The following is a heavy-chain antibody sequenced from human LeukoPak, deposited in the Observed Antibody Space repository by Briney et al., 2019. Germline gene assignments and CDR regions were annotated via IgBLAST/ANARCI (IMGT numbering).Heavy chain of an antibody. CDR1: GGSISNSASY. J-gene: IGHJ5*02. D-gene: IGHD2-21*01. V-gene: IGHV4-39*01. Sequence: HSETLSLTCDVYGGSISNSASYWGWVRQPPGKRLEWIATVHYSGSTFYSPSLKSRVAIAVAPYQRQFSLKPGSVTATDTAVYYCARQIWPPYIPSWGRGVLVTVSS. CDR3: ARQIWPPYIPS. CDR2: VHYSGST.